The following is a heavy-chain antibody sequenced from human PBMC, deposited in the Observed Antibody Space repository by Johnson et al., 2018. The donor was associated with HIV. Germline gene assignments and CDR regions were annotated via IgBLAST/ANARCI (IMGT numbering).Heavy chain of an antibody. D-gene: IGHD1-26*01. Sequence: QVQLVESGGGVVQPGRSLRLSCPASGFTFSSYGMHWVRQAPGKGLEWVAVISYDGNNKYYADSVKGRVTISRYNSKNTLYLQINSLRAEDTALYYCARERVGDAFDIWGQGTMVTVSS. J-gene: IGHJ3*02. V-gene: IGHV3-30*03. CDR2: ISYDGNNK. CDR1: GFTFSSYG. CDR3: ARERVGDAFDI.